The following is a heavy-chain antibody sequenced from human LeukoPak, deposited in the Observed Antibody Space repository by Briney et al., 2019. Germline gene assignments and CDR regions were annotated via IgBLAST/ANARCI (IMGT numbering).Heavy chain of an antibody. CDR2: IWYDGSNK. V-gene: IGHV3-33*01. CDR3: ARVRDSSSWYVNYFDY. D-gene: IGHD6-13*01. Sequence: GRSLRLSCAASGFTFSSYGMHWVRQAPGKGLEWVAVIWYDGSNKYYADSVKGRFTISRDNSKNTFYLQMNSLRAEDTAVYYCARVRDSSSWYVNYFDYWGQGTLVTVSS. CDR1: GFTFSSYG. J-gene: IGHJ4*02.